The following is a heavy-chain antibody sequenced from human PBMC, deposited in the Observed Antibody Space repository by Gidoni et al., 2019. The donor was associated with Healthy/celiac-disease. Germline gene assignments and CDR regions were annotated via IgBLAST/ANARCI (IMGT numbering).Heavy chain of an antibody. CDR1: GGAFSGSY. CDR2: INHSGST. CDR3: ARGVEYSSSSDGY. J-gene: IGHJ4*02. V-gene: IGHV4-34*01. D-gene: IGHD6-6*01. Sequence: QVQLQQWGAGLWKPSETLSVTCVVYGGAFSGSYWSWIRHPPGKGLEWIGEINHSGSTNYNPSLKSRVTISVDTSKNQFSLKLSSVTAADTAVYYCARGVEYSSSSDGYWGQGTLVTVSS.